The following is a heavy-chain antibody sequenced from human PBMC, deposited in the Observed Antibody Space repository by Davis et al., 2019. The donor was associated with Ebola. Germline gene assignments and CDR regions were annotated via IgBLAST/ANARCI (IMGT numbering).Heavy chain of an antibody. CDR3: ARAVQGVAATVPYYFYGMDV. J-gene: IGHJ6*02. CDR1: GFTFSSYA. V-gene: IGHV3-23*01. Sequence: GESLKISCAASGFTFSSYAMSWVRQAPGKGLEWVSAISGSGGSTYYADSVKGRFTVSRDNSKNTLYLQMNSLRAEDTAVYHCARAVQGVAATVPYYFYGMDVWGQGTTVIVSS. CDR2: ISGSGGST. D-gene: IGHD6-25*01.